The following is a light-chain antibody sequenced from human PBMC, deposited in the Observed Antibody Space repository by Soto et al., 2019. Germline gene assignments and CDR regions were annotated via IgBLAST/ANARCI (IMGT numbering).Light chain of an antibody. Sequence: QSVLTQPASVSGSPGQSITISCTGTSSDVGSYNLVSWYQQHPGKAPKLMIYEGSKRPSGVSNRFSGSKSGNTASLTISGLQAEDEADYYCCSYAGSSPVFGGGTKLTV. V-gene: IGLV2-23*01. J-gene: IGLJ2*01. CDR3: CSYAGSSPV. CDR2: EGS. CDR1: SSDVGSYNL.